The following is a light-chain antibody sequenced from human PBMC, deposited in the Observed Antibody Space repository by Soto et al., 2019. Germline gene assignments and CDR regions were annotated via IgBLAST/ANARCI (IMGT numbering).Light chain of an antibody. Sequence: DIQMTQTPSTRSASVGDRVTMTCRASQSISNSLAWYQQKPGKAPKLLIYRASALQSGVPSRFCGSGSGTEFTLTIDSLQPDDFATFYCQQYSTYPLTFGGGTKVDIK. J-gene: IGKJ4*01. V-gene: IGKV1-5*03. CDR1: QSISNS. CDR3: QQYSTYPLT. CDR2: RAS.